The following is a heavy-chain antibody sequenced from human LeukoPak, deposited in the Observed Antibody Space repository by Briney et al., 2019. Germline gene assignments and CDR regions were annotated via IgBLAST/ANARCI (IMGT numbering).Heavy chain of an antibody. Sequence: PSETLSLTCTVSGGSISSYYWSWIRQPPGKGLEWIGYIYYSGSTNYNPSLKSRVTISVDTSKNQFSLKLSSVTAADTAVYYCARNRFAGYSSSWALDAFDIWGQGTMVTVSS. CDR1: GGSISSYY. J-gene: IGHJ3*02. CDR3: ARNRFAGYSSSWALDAFDI. CDR2: IYYSGST. D-gene: IGHD6-13*01. V-gene: IGHV4-59*08.